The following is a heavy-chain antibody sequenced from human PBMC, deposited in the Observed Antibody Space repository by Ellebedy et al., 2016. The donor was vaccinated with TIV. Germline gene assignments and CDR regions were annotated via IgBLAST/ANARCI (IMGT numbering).Heavy chain of an antibody. CDR3: AKDLYSGSYRFDY. J-gene: IGHJ4*02. V-gene: IGHV1-24*01. CDR2: FDPEDGET. CDR1: GYTLTALS. D-gene: IGHD1-26*01. Sequence: AASVKVSCKVSGYTLTALSMHWVRQAPGKGLEWMGGFDPEDGETIYAQKFQGRVTMTEDTSTDTAYMELSSLGSEDTAVYYCAKDLYSGSYRFDYWGQGTLVTVSS.